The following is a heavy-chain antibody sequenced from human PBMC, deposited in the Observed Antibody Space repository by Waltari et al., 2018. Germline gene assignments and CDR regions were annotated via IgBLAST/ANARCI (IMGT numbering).Heavy chain of an antibody. V-gene: IGHV4-38-2*01. CDR1: GYSISSGYY. J-gene: IGHJ4*02. CDR3: ASGSTTVTTRFDY. D-gene: IGHD4-17*01. CDR2: IYHSGST. Sequence: QVQLQESGPGLVKPSETLSLTCAVSGYSISSGYYWGWIRQPPGKGLEWIGSIYHSGSTYYNPSLKSRFTISVDTSKNQFSLKLSSATAADTAVYYCASGSTTVTTRFDYWGQGTLVTVSS.